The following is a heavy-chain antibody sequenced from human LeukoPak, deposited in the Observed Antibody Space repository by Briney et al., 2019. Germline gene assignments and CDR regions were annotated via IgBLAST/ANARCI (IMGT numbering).Heavy chain of an antibody. CDR1: EFTSTNFW. J-gene: IGHJ3*02. CDR2: INKDGRVK. D-gene: IGHD3-16*01. CDR3: VGEVMGDAFDI. Sequence: GGSLRLSCTDSEFTSTNFWVNWVRQAPGKGPEWVANINKDGRVKQYVGSVRGRFTISRDNAKNSVHLQMNRLRDEDTAIYYCVGEVMGDAFDIWGQGTMVAASS. V-gene: IGHV3-7*01.